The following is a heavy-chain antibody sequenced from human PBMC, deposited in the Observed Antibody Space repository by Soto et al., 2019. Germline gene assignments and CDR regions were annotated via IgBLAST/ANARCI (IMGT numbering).Heavy chain of an antibody. CDR3: ARGWGRIFDY. CDR2: INHSGST. D-gene: IGHD7-27*01. V-gene: IGHV4-34*01. J-gene: IGHJ4*02. Sequence: SETLSVTWAVYGGSFSDYYCSWIRQPPGKGLEWIGEINHSGSTNYNPSLKSRVTISIDTSKNQFSLKLSSVTAADTAVYYCARGWGRIFDYWGQGTLVTVSS. CDR1: GGSFSDYY.